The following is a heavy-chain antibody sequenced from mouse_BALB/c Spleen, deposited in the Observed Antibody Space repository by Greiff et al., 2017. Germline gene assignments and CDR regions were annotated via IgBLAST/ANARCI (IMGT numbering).Heavy chain of an antibody. Sequence: QVQLQQSGAELVRPGTSVKVSCKASGYAFTNYLIEWVKQRPGQGLEWIGVINPGSGGTNYNEKFKGKATLTADKSSSTAYMQLSSLTSDDSAVYFCARENNYDGSFYAMDYWGQGTSVTVSS. CDR3: ARENNYDGSFYAMDY. CDR2: INPGSGGT. CDR1: GYAFTNYL. V-gene: IGHV1-54*01. J-gene: IGHJ4*01. D-gene: IGHD2-12*01.